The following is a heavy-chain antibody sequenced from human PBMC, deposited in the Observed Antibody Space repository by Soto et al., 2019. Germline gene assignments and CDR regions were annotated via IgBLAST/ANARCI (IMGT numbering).Heavy chain of an antibody. CDR3: ARDMDIVVVPVYYYYYGMDV. J-gene: IGHJ6*02. D-gene: IGHD2-2*03. CDR1: GYTFTSYY. Sequence: ASVKVSCKASGYTFTSYYMHWVRQAPGQGLEWMGIINPSGGSTSYAQKFQGRVTMTRDTSTSTVYMELSSLRSEDTAVYYCARDMDIVVVPVYYYYYGMDVWGQGTTVTVSS. V-gene: IGHV1-46*01. CDR2: INPSGGST.